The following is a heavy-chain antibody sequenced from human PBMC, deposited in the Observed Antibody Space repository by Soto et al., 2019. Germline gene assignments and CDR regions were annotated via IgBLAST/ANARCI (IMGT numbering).Heavy chain of an antibody. CDR3: ARGMTTVTAFDY. CDR1: GYTFTSYD. Sequence: ASVKVSCKASGYTFTSYDINWVRQATGQGLEWMGWMNPNSGNTGYAQKFQGRVTMTRNTSTSTAYMELSSLRSEDTAVYYCARGMTTVTAFDYWGQGTLVTISS. V-gene: IGHV1-8*01. CDR2: MNPNSGNT. D-gene: IGHD4-17*01. J-gene: IGHJ4*02.